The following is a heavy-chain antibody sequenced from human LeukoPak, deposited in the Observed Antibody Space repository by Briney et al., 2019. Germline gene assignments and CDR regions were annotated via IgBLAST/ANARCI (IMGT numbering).Heavy chain of an antibody. CDR1: GGTFSSYA. CDR2: IIPILGIA. J-gene: IGHJ4*02. V-gene: IGHV1-69*04. Sequence: ASVKVSCKASGGTFSSYAISWVRQAPGQGLEWMGKIIPILGIANHAQKFQGRVTITADKSTSTAYMELSSLRSEDTAVYYCARDHVNYYYDSSGYSNWGQGTLVTVSS. D-gene: IGHD3-22*01. CDR3: ARDHVNYYYDSSGYSN.